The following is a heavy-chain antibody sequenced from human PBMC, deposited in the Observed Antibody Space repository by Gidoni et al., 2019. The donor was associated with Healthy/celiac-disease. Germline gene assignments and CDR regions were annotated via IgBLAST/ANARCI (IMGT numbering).Heavy chain of an antibody. Sequence: AKAKKPGSSVKVSCKASGGTFRSYAISWVRQAPGQGLEWMGGIIPIFGTANYAQKFQGRVTITADESTSTAYMELSSLRSEDTAVYYCAREGSQQLVDTFDYWGQGTLVTVSS. CDR2: IIPIFGTA. CDR3: AREGSQQLVDTFDY. V-gene: IGHV1-69*01. CDR1: GGTFRSYA. J-gene: IGHJ4*02. D-gene: IGHD6-13*01.